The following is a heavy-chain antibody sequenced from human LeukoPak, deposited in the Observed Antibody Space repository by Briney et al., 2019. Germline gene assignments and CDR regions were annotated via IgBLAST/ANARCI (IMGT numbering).Heavy chain of an antibody. V-gene: IGHV4-59*11. Sequence: SETLSLTCTVSGGSISSHYWSWIRQPPGKGREWIGYIYYSGSTNYNPSLKSRVTISVDTSKNQFSLKLSSVTAADTAVYYCARAGVVVVAATPGDVDAFDIWGQGTMVTVSS. J-gene: IGHJ3*02. CDR2: IYYSGST. CDR1: GGSISSHY. D-gene: IGHD2-15*01. CDR3: ARAGVVVVAATPGDVDAFDI.